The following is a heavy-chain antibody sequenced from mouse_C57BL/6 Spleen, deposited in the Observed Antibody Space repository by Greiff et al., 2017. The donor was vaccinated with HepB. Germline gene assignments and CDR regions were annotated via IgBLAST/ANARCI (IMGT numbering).Heavy chain of an antibody. D-gene: IGHD2-3*01. Sequence: VQLKESGPELVKPGASVKIPCKASGYTFTDYNMDWVKQSHGKSLEWIGDINPNNGGTIYNQKFKGKATLTVDKSSSTAYMELRSLTSEDTAVYYCAREGGGYYNWFAYWGQGTLVTVSA. CDR1: GYTFTDYN. J-gene: IGHJ3*01. CDR3: AREGGGYYNWFAY. CDR2: INPNNGGT. V-gene: IGHV1-18*01.